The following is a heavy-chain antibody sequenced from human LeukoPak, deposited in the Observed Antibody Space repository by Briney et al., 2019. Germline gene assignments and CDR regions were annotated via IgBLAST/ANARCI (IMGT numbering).Heavy chain of an antibody. D-gene: IGHD2-15*01. Sequence: GGSLKLSWAPPGFTFSNYWLHWVRQVPGKGLVGVSRIDSDGSGTVYAASVKGRFTISRDNAKNMLYLQMNSLRAEDTAVYYCARGPVGLSALDSWGQGTLVTVSS. V-gene: IGHV3-74*01. CDR2: IDSDGSGT. CDR1: GFTFSNYW. CDR3: ARGPVGLSALDS. J-gene: IGHJ4*02.